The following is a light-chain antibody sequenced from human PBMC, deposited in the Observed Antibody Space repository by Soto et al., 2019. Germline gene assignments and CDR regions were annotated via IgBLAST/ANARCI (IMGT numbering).Light chain of an antibody. V-gene: IGLV2-14*01. CDR2: EVS. J-gene: IGLJ2*01. CDR1: SSDVGGYNY. Sequence: QSALTQPASVSGSPGQSITISCTGTSSDVGGYNYVSWYQQRPGKAPKLMIYEVSNRPSGVSNRFSGSKSGNTASLTISGLQAEDEADYYCSSYTRSSTVVFGGGT. CDR3: SSYTRSSTVV.